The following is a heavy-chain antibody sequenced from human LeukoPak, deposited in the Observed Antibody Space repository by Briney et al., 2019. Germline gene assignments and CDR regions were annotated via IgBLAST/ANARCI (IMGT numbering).Heavy chain of an antibody. J-gene: IGHJ4*02. Sequence: SETLSLTCTVSDGSISSYYWSWIRQPPGKGLEGIGYIYYSGSTNYNPSLTSRVTISVDTSKNLFSLKLSSVTAADTAVYYCARGGSGWYSSLDYWGQGTLVTVSS. V-gene: IGHV4-59*01. D-gene: IGHD6-19*01. CDR1: DGSISSYY. CDR3: ARGGSGWYSSLDY. CDR2: IYYSGST.